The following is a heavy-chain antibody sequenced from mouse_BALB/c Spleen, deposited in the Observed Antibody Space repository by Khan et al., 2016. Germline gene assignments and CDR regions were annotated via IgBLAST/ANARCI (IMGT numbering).Heavy chain of an antibody. J-gene: IGHJ4*01. Sequence: VQLQQSGPELVKPGASVKISCKASGYSFTGFFMNWVKQSHGKSLEWFGRINPYNGDTFYNQKFKGKATLTVDKSSSTAHMELLSLTSEDSAVSYYGRGDYRYADAMDYWGQGTSVTVSS. V-gene: IGHV1-37*01. D-gene: IGHD2-14*01. CDR2: INPYNGDT. CDR1: GYSFTGFF. CDR3: GRGDYRYADAMDY.